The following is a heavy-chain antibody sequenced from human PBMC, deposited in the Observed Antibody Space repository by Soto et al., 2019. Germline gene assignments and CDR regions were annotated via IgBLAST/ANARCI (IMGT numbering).Heavy chain of an antibody. D-gene: IGHD2-15*01. CDR3: ARAPVVAAFDI. CDR1: GGSISSYY. CDR2: IYYSGST. J-gene: IGHJ3*02. V-gene: IGHV4-59*01. Sequence: SETLSLTCTVSGGSISSYYWSWIRQPPGKGLEWIGYIYYSGSTNYNPSLRSRVTISVDTSKNQFSLKLSSVTAADTAVYYCARAPVVAAFDIWGQGTMVTVSS.